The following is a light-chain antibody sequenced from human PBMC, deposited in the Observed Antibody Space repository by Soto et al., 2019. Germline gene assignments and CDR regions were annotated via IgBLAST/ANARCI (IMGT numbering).Light chain of an antibody. CDR2: EGS. Sequence: QSALTQPASVSGSPGQSITISCTGTSSDVGSYNLVSWYQQHPGKAPKLMIYEGSKRPSGVSNRFSGSKSGNTSSLTISGLQAEDEGDYYCCSYAGSSTSFGGGTKLTVL. CDR3: CSYAGSSTS. CDR1: SSDVGSYNL. V-gene: IGLV2-23*01. J-gene: IGLJ2*01.